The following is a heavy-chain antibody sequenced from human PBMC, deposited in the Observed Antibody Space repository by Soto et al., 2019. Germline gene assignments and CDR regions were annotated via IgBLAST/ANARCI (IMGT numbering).Heavy chain of an antibody. Sequence: SETLSLTCAVSGGSISSGGYSWSWIRQPPGKGLEWIGYIYYSGSTNYNPSLKSRVTISVDTSKNQFSLKLSSVTAADTAVYYCARAARDYYDSSGYYQNWFDPWGQGTLVTVSS. CDR2: IYYSGST. J-gene: IGHJ5*02. CDR1: GGSISSGGYS. CDR3: ARAARDYYDSSGYYQNWFDP. V-gene: IGHV4-61*08. D-gene: IGHD3-22*01.